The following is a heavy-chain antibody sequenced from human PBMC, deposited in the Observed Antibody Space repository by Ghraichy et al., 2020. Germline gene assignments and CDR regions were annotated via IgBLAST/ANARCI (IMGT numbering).Heavy chain of an antibody. J-gene: IGHJ4*02. CDR2: IRSKANSYAT. D-gene: IGHD3-10*01. Sequence: GGSLRLSCAVSGFTFSGSAMHWVRQASGKGLEWVGRIRSKANSYATAYAASVKGRFTISRDDSKNTAYLQMNSLKTEDTAVYYCTRWGDYYGSGSLPTFDYWGQGTLVTVSS. V-gene: IGHV3-73*01. CDR1: GFTFSGSA. CDR3: TRWGDYYGSGSLPTFDY.